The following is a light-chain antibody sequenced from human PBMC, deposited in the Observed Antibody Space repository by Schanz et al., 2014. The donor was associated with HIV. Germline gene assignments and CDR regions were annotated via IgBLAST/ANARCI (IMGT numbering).Light chain of an antibody. CDR2: ANT. J-gene: IGLJ3*02. Sequence: QSVLTQPPSVSGAPGQRVTISCTGSSSNIGAGYNVHWYQQLPGSAPKLLIYANTNRPSGVPDRFSGSKSGTSASLAITGLQAEDEADYYCQSYDSSLPSSVFGGGTQLTVL. CDR1: SSNIGAGYN. V-gene: IGLV1-40*01. CDR3: QSYDSSLPSSV.